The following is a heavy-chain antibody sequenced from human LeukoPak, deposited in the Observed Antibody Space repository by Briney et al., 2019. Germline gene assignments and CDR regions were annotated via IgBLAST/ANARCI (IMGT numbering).Heavy chain of an antibody. D-gene: IGHD6-13*01. Sequence: KPSETLSLTCTVSGGSISSGGYYWSWIRQHPGKGLEWIGYIYYSGSTYYNPSLKSRVTISVDTSKNQFSLKLSSVTAADTAVYFCAREPPASSSWYRGMDVWGQGTTVTVSS. CDR1: GGSISSGGYY. CDR3: AREPPASSSWYRGMDV. CDR2: IYYSGST. V-gene: IGHV4-31*03. J-gene: IGHJ6*02.